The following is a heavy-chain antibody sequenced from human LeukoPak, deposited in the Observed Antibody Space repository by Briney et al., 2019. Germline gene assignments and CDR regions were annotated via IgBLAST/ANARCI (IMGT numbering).Heavy chain of an antibody. CDR3: ARDLKRGYSSGRYSWGTGSSNDY. CDR2: ISGYNGNT. Sequence: GASVKVSCKASGYTFTSYCISWVRQAPGQGLEWMGWISGYNGNTNYAQQKLQGRVTMTTDTSTSTAYMELRSLRSDDTTVYYCARDLKRGYSSGRYSWGTGSSNDYWGQGTLVTVSS. J-gene: IGHJ4*02. V-gene: IGHV1-18*01. D-gene: IGHD6-19*01. CDR1: GYTFTSYC.